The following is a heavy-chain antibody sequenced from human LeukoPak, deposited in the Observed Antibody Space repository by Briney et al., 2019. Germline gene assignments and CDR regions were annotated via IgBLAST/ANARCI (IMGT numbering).Heavy chain of an antibody. D-gene: IGHD6-13*01. J-gene: IGHJ4*02. CDR3: AKDLGGSSWYYFDY. CDR2: ISPNGDNT. V-gene: IGHV3-64*04. Sequence: GGSLRLSCSASGFRFSAYAMHWVRQAPGKGLEYVSAISPNGDNTYYADSVRGRFSISRDNSKNTLYLQMNSLRAEDTAVYYCAKDLGGSSWYYFDYWGQGTLVTVSS. CDR1: GFRFSAYA.